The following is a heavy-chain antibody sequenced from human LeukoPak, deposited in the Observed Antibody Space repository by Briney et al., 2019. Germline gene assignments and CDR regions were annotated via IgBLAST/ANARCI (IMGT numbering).Heavy chain of an antibody. J-gene: IGHJ4*02. V-gene: IGHV4-59*08. D-gene: IGHD5-12*01. CDR3: ASLEWLRGYEKNRVKYFDY. CDR1: GGSISSYY. Sequence: SETLSLTCTVSGGSISSYYWSWIRQPPGKGLEWIGYIYYSGSTNYNPSLKSRVTISVDTSKNQFSLKLSSVTAADTAVYYCASLEWLRGYEKNRVKYFDYWGQGTLVTVPS. CDR2: IYYSGST.